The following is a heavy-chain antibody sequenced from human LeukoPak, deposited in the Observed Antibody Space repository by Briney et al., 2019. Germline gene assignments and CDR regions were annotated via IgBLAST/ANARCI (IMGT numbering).Heavy chain of an antibody. J-gene: IGHJ4*02. V-gene: IGHV1-2*02. Sequence: GASVKVSCKASGYTFTGYYMHWVRQAPGQGLEWMGWINPNSGGTNYAQKFQGRVTMTWDTSISTAYMELSRLRSDDTAVYYCARAGYSYGYYFDYWGQGTLVTVSS. CDR3: ARAGYSYGYYFDY. CDR2: INPNSGGT. CDR1: GYTFTGYY. D-gene: IGHD5-18*01.